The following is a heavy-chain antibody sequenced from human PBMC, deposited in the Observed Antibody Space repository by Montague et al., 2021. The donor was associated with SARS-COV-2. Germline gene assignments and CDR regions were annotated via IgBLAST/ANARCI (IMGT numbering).Heavy chain of an antibody. CDR2: MYYSGST. Sequence: SETLSLTCTVSGGSISSYHHYWGWIRQPPGKGLEWIGAMYYSGSTWLNPSLKSRVTISVDTSKNQLSLNLRSVTAADTAVYFCGRVIISATSNSFDCWGPGTLVTVSS. CDR1: GGSISSYHHY. D-gene: IGHD2-15*01. CDR3: GRVIISATSNSFDC. V-gene: IGHV4-39*07. J-gene: IGHJ4*02.